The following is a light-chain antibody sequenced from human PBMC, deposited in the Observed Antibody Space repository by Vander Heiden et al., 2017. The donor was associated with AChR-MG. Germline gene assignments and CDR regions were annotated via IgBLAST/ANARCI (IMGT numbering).Light chain of an antibody. CDR2: DVS. V-gene: IGLV2-11*01. CDR1: SSDVGRFNY. CDR3: CSYGGTSTHVL. Sequence: HSALTPPRSVSGCPGQSVTIACTGTSSDVGRFNYVPWYQQNPGRAPKLIIFDVSKRPSGVPDRFSGSKSGNTASLTISGLQTEDEAEYYCCSYGGTSTHVLFGGGTELTVL. J-gene: IGLJ2*01.